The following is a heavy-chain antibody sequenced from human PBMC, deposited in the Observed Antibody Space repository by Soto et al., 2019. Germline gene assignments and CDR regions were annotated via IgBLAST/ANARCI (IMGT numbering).Heavy chain of an antibody. CDR3: VHHGGVPYYHDF. D-gene: IGHD2-8*01. Sequence: SETLSLTCAVSGGSLSSSSWWSWVRQPPGKTLEWLGEIFYSGSTKYNPSLNSRVTISADQSKNDFSLRLSSVTAADTAVYYCVHHGGVPYYHDFWGQGMLVTVSS. CDR2: IFYSGST. V-gene: IGHV4-4*02. J-gene: IGHJ4*02. CDR1: GGSLSSSSW.